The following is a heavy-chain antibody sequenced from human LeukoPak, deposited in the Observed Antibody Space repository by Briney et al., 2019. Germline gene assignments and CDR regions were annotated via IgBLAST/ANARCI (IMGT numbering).Heavy chain of an antibody. J-gene: IGHJ3*02. CDR3: ARINAVIGGNAFDI. CDR1: GGSISSYY. V-gene: IGHV4-59*01. CDR2: IYYSGST. D-gene: IGHD2/OR15-2a*01. Sequence: SETLSLTCTVTGGSISSYYWSWIRQPPGKGLEWIGHIYYSGSTNYNPSLKSRVTISLDRSKDQFSLKLSSVTAADTAVYYCARINAVIGGNAFDIWGQGTMVTVSS.